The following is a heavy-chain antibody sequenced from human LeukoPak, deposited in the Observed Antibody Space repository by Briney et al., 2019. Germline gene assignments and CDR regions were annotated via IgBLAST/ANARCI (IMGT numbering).Heavy chain of an antibody. CDR3: ARIYSGYDDPFDY. Sequence: ASVKVSCKASGYTFTGYYMHWVRQAPGQGLEWMGWINPNSGGTNYAQKFQGRVTMTRDTSISTAYMELSRLRSDDTAVYYCARIYSGYDDPFDYWGQGTLVTVSS. V-gene: IGHV1-2*02. CDR1: GYTFTGYY. CDR2: INPNSGGT. J-gene: IGHJ4*02. D-gene: IGHD5-12*01.